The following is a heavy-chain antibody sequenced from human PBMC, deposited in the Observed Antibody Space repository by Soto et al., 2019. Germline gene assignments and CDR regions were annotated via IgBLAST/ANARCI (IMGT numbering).Heavy chain of an antibody. V-gene: IGHV1-69*06. D-gene: IGHD6-13*01. Sequence: SVKVSCKASGGTFSSYAISWVRQAPGQGLEWMGGIIPIFGTANYAQKFQGRVTITADKSTSTAYMELSRLRSEDTAVYYCARDRRYSSSWKTTFDYWGQGTLVTVYS. CDR1: GGTFSSYA. CDR3: ARDRRYSSSWKTTFDY. J-gene: IGHJ4*02. CDR2: IIPIFGTA.